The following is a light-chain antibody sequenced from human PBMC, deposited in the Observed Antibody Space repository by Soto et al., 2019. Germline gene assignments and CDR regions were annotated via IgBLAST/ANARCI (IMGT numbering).Light chain of an antibody. CDR1: QSISGW. V-gene: IGKV1-5*03. J-gene: IGKJ1*01. Sequence: DIQMTQSPSTLSASVGDRVTITCLASQSISGWLAWYQQKPGEAPKLLIYKASTLKSGVPSRFSGSGSGTEFTLTISSLQPDDFATYYCQHYNSYSEAFGQGTKVDIK. CDR2: KAS. CDR3: QHYNSYSEA.